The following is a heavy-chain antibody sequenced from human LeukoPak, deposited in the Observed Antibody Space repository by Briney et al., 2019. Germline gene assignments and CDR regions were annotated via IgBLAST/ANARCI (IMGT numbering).Heavy chain of an antibody. J-gene: IGHJ4*02. CDR1: GFTFSNYG. Sequence: PGGSLRLSCAASGFTFSNYGMNWVRQAPGKGLEWVSYISSGSRTINYAESVKGRFTVSRDKAKNSLYLQMNSLRAEDTAVYYCARGGSSRPDYWGQGTLVTVSS. V-gene: IGHV3-48*01. CDR3: ARGGSSRPDY. CDR2: ISSGSRTI.